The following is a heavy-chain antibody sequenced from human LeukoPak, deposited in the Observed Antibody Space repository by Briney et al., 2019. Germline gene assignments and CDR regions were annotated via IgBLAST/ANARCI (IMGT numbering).Heavy chain of an antibody. CDR3: ARDLDWILFDY. J-gene: IGHJ4*02. CDR1: GFTFSTYW. D-gene: IGHD3-9*01. V-gene: IGHV3-74*03. CDR2: IRPEGTTT. Sequence: GGSLRLSCAASGFTFSTYWMHWVRQAPGKGLLWIARIRPEGTTTAYADSVKGRFTISRDNAKNTLFLQMNSLSAEDTAVYYCARDLDWILFDYWGQGTLVTVSS.